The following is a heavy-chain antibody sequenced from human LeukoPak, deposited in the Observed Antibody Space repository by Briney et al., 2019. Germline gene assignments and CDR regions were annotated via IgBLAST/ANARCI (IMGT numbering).Heavy chain of an antibody. CDR3: ARDRIVGATTADDY. CDR2: INPSGGST. V-gene: IGHV1-46*01. D-gene: IGHD1-26*01. J-gene: IGHJ4*02. CDR1: GGTFSSYA. Sequence: ASVKVSCKASGGTFSSYAISWVRQAPGQGLEWMGIINPSGGSTSYAQKFQGRVTMTRDTSTSTVYMELSSLRSEDTAVYYCARDRIVGATTADDYWGQGTLVTVSS.